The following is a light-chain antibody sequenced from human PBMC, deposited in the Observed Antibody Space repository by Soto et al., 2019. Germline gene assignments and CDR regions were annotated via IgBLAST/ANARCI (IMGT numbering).Light chain of an antibody. CDR3: QQSYITPRT. Sequence: DIQVTQSPSSLSASVGDRVTITCRTSQSISNNLHWYQQKPGRAPKLLINAASNLQTGVPSRFSGSGSGTYFTLTITSLQPEDFATYFCQQSYITPRTFGQGTKVEIK. J-gene: IGKJ1*01. CDR1: QSISNN. CDR2: AAS. V-gene: IGKV1-39*01.